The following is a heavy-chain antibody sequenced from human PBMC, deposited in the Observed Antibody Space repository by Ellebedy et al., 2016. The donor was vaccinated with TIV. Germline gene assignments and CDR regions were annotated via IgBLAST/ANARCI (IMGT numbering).Heavy chain of an antibody. Sequence: SETLSLTXTVSGGSISSYYWSWIRQPPGKGLEWIGSIYYSGSTNYNPSLKSRVTISVDTSKNQFSLKLTSVTAADTAVYYCARGGSGYDSGVDHWGQGTLVTVSS. CDR2: IYYSGST. CDR3: ARGGSGYDSGVDH. V-gene: IGHV4-59*01. J-gene: IGHJ4*02. D-gene: IGHD5-12*01. CDR1: GGSISSYY.